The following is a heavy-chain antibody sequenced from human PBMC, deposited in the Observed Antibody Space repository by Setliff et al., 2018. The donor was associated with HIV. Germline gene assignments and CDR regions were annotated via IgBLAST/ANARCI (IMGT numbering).Heavy chain of an antibody. Sequence: SETLSLTCTVSYGSISGHYWTWIRQPPGKGLEWIGYIHHSGGTQYNPSLMSRLTMSVDSSKNQFTLSLSSVTAADTAVYYCARLPDINSWPFDYWARGTLVTVSS. CDR1: YGSISGHY. CDR3: ARLPDINSWPFDY. D-gene: IGHD6-13*01. CDR2: IHHSGGT. J-gene: IGHJ4*02. V-gene: IGHV4-59*11.